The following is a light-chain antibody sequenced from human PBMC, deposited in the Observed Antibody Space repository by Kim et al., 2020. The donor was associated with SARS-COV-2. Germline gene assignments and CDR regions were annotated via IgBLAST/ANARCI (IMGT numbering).Light chain of an antibody. CDR3: HSYDSNNQV. CDR1: SGRIASNY. J-gene: IGLJ3*02. CDR2: EDN. V-gene: IGLV6-57*01. Sequence: GKTVTIPCARSSGRIASNYVQWYQQRPGRPPTTVIYEDNQRPSGVPDRFSGSIDSSSNSASLTISGLKTEDEADYYCHSYDSNNQVFGGGTQLTVL.